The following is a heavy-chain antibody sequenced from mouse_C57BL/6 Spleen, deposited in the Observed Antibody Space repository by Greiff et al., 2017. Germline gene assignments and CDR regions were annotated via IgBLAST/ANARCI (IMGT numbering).Heavy chain of an antibody. Sequence: EVKLVESGGGLVQPKGSLKLSCAASGFSFNTYAMNWVRQAPGKGLEWVARIRSKSNNYATYYADSVKDRFTISRDDSESMLYLQMNNLKTEDTAMYYCVRHDYYGSSGGYAMDYWGQGTSVTVSS. CDR1: GFSFNTYA. D-gene: IGHD1-1*01. CDR2: IRSKSNNYAT. J-gene: IGHJ4*01. V-gene: IGHV10-1*01. CDR3: VRHDYYGSSGGYAMDY.